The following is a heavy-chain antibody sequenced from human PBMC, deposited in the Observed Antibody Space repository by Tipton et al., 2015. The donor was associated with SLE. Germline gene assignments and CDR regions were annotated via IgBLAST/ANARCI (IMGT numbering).Heavy chain of an antibody. V-gene: IGHV4-59*11. CDR2: ISYSGAT. CDR3: ARGGLFWSPSLVAANYFDS. CDR1: GGSISGHY. Sequence: LRLSCTVSGGSISGHYWSWVRQPPGKGLMLIGSISYSGATSYNPSLKSRVTISVDTSRNHFSLSLISVTAADTATYYCARGGLFWSPSLVAANYFDSWGQGTLATVSS. J-gene: IGHJ4*02. D-gene: IGHD3-3*01.